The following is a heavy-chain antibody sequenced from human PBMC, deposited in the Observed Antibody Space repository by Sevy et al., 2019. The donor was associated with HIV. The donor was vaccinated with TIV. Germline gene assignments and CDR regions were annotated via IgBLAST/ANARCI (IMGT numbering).Heavy chain of an antibody. Sequence: SDTLSLTCTVSGGSISSGGYYWSWIRQHPGKGLEWIGYIYYSGSTYYNPSLKSRVTISVDTSKNQFSLKLSSVTAADTAVYYCARGGDGYNSYYYMDVWGKGTTVTVSS. D-gene: IGHD5-12*01. V-gene: IGHV4-31*03. CDR1: GGSISSGGYY. J-gene: IGHJ6*03. CDR2: IYYSGST. CDR3: ARGGDGYNSYYYMDV.